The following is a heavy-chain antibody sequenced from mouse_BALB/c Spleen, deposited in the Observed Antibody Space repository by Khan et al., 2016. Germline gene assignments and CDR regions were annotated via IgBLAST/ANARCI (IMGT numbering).Heavy chain of an antibody. V-gene: IGHV9-3-1*01. J-gene: IGHJ4*01. CDR2: INTYTGHP. CDR1: GYTFTNYG. CDR3: ARLYLYYTMDY. Sequence: QIQLVQSGPEMKKPGETVKISCMASGYTFTNYGVNWVKQAPGKGLKWLGWINTYTGHPTYADDFKGRFAFSLETSASTAYLQINNLENEDTATYFCARLYLYYTMDYWGHGTSVTVSS.